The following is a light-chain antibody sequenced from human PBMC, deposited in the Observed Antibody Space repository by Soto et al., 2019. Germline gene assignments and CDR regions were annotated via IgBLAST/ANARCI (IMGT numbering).Light chain of an antibody. CDR2: EVS. J-gene: IGLJ1*01. CDR3: CSYAGSYTFGV. Sequence: QSALTQPPSASGSPGQSVTISCTGTSSDIGGYNSVSWYQQHPGKAPRLMIYEVSKRPSGVPDRFSGSNSGNTASLTISGLQAEDEADYYCCSYAGSYTFGVFGTGTKVTVL. CDR1: SSDIGGYNS. V-gene: IGLV2-8*01.